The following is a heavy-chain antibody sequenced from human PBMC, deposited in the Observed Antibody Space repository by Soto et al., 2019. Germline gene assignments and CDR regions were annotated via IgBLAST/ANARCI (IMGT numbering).Heavy chain of an antibody. CDR1: GSSFGSYA. J-gene: IGHJ4*02. CDR2: ISGSDGKT. Sequence: GGSLRLSCAASGSSFGSYALSWVRQAPGKGLEWVSTISGSDGKTFYADSVKGRFSISRDTSQSTLYLQMNSLRADDTAMYYCARWSYLDYWGQGTRVTVSS. D-gene: IGHD3-3*01. CDR3: ARWSYLDY. V-gene: IGHV3-23*01.